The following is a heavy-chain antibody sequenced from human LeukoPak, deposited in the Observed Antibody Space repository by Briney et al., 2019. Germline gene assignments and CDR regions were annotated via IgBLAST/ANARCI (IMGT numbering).Heavy chain of an antibody. J-gene: IGHJ4*02. CDR3: AREGTLLLWFGELSAEFDY. V-gene: IGHV3-74*01. CDR1: GFTFSSDW. D-gene: IGHD3-10*01. CDR2: INSDGSST. Sequence: GGSLRLSCAASGFTFSSDWMHWVRQAPGKGLVWVSRINSDGSSTSYADSVKGRFTISRDNAKNTLYLQMNSLRAEDTAVYYCAREGTLLLWFGELSAEFDYWGQGTLVTVSS.